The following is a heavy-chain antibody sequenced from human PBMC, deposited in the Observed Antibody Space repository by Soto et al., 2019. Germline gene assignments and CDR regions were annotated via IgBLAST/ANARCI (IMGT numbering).Heavy chain of an antibody. CDR2: IKQDESKK. J-gene: IGHJ3*02. D-gene: IGHD3-10*01. CDR3: ARDVSPGSSSLYLDAFEI. CDR1: GFTLGTYW. Sequence: EVQLEESGGGLVQPGGSLRLSCAASGFTLGTYWMTWVRQAPGKGLEWVANIKQDESKKSYLDSVRGPFTISRDNPRNSLYLQMNSLRVEDTGLYYCARDVSPGSSSLYLDAFEIWGQGTMVIVSS. V-gene: IGHV3-7*05.